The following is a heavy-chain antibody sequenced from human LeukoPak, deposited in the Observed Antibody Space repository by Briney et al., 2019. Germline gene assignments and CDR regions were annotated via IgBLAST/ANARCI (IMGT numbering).Heavy chain of an antibody. CDR1: GYSFTSYW. Sequence: GESLKIYCKSSGYSFTSYWIGWVRQMPEKGLEWMGIIYPGDSDTRYSPSFQGQVTISADKSITTTYLQWSSLKASDTAMYYCARRGFCSGGTCYLDVWGKGTTVTISS. J-gene: IGHJ6*03. V-gene: IGHV5-51*01. D-gene: IGHD2-15*01. CDR2: IYPGDSDT. CDR3: ARRGFCSGGTCYLDV.